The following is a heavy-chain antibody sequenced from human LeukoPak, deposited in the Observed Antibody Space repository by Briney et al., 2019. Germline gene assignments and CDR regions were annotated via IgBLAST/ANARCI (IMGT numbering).Heavy chain of an antibody. CDR3: AKGTMVRGAYDY. V-gene: IGHV3-9*01. J-gene: IGHJ4*02. CDR2: ISWNSGSI. D-gene: IGHD3-10*01. Sequence: PGGSLRLSCAASGFTFDDYAMHWVRQAPGKGLEWVSGISWNSGSIGYADSVKGRFTISRDNAKNSLYLQMNSLRAEDTALYYCAKGTMVRGAYDYWGQGTLVTVSS. CDR1: GFTFDDYA.